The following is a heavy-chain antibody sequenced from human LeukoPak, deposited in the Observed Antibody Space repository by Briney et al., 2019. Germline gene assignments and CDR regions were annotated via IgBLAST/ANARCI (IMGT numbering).Heavy chain of an antibody. J-gene: IGHJ3*02. V-gene: IGHV4-30-4*08. CDR2: IYYSGST. D-gene: IGHD5-24*01. CDR1: GGTICVGTYY. CDR3: ARDRDGYNLDAFDI. Sequence: SETLSLTCTVSGGTICVGTYYWSWIRQPPGKGLEWIRYIYYSGSTYYNPSLKSRVSISVDTSKNQFSLKLSSVTAADTAVFYCARDRDGYNLDAFDIWGQGTMVTVSS.